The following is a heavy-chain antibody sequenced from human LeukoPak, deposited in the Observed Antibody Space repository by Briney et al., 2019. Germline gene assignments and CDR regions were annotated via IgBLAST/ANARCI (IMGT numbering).Heavy chain of an antibody. CDR2: IYHSGST. D-gene: IGHD3-3*01. Sequence: PSETLSLTCAVSGYSISSGYYWGWIRQPPGEGLEWIGSIYHSGSTYYNPSLKSRVTISVDTSKSQFSLKLSPVTAADTAVYYCASRGYDFWSGYYRNFDYWGQGTLVTVSS. CDR3: ASRGYDFWSGYYRNFDY. J-gene: IGHJ4*02. V-gene: IGHV4-38-2*01. CDR1: GYSISSGYY.